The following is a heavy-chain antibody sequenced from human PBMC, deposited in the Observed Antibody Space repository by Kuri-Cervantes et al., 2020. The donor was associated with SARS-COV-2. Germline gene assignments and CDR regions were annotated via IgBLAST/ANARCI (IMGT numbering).Heavy chain of an antibody. J-gene: IGHJ3*02. CDR2: ISSSTSYI. V-gene: IGHV3-21*01. Sequence: GESLKISCAASGFTFSSYSINWVRQAPGEGLEWVSSISSSTSYIYYEDSVKGRFTISRDNAKNSLYLQMNSLRAEDTAIYYCARDRSSNWFSTRVAFDIWGQGTMVTVSS. D-gene: IGHD6-13*01. CDR3: ARDRSSNWFSTRVAFDI. CDR1: GFTFSSYS.